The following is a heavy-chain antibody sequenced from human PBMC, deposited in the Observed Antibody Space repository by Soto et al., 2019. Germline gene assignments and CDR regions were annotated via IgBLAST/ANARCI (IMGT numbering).Heavy chain of an antibody. Sequence: GGSLRLSCAASGFTFSNYAMTWVRQAPGKGLEWVSSISGSGGSTYYANSVKGRFTISRDNSKNTLYLQMNSLSAEDTAVYYCVEGGLAAAGYYYYGLDVWGQGTTVTVSS. CDR2: ISGSGGST. CDR3: VEGGLAAAGYYYYGLDV. V-gene: IGHV3-23*01. D-gene: IGHD6-13*01. CDR1: GFTFSNYA. J-gene: IGHJ6*02.